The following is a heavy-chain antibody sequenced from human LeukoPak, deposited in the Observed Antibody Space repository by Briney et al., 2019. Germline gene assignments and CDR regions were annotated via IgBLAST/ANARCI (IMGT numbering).Heavy chain of an antibody. V-gene: IGHV4-59*01. CDR3: ASSFNVERWLDFDY. Sequence: SETLSLTCTVSGGSISSYYWSWIRQPPGKGLEWIGHIYYSGSTNYNPSLKSRVTISVDTSKNQFSLKLSSVTAADTAVYYCASSFNVERWLDFDYWGQGTLVTVSS. J-gene: IGHJ4*02. CDR2: IYYSGST. D-gene: IGHD5-24*01. CDR1: GGSISSYY.